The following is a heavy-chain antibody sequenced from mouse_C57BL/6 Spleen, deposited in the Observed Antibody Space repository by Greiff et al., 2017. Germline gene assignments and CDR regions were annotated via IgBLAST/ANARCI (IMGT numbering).Heavy chain of an antibody. V-gene: IGHV1-50*01. CDR1: GYTFTSYW. Sequence: QVQLQQSGAELVKPGASVKLSCKASGYTFTSYWMQWVKQRPGQGLEWIGEIDPSVSYTNYNQKLKGKATFTVDTSSSTAYMQLSSLTSEDSAVYYGARGGYGLAWFAYWGQGTLVTVSA. J-gene: IGHJ3*01. CDR3: ARGGYGLAWFAY. CDR2: IDPSVSYT. D-gene: IGHD1-1*02.